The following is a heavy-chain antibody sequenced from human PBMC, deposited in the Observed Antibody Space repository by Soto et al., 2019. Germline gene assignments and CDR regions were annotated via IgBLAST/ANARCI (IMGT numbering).Heavy chain of an antibody. CDR3: AAHVVVVAATRGWFDP. CDR1: GFTFSSYE. Sequence: GGSLRLSCAASGFTFSSYEMNWVRQAPGKGLEWVSYISSSGSTIYYADSVKGRFTISRDNAKNSLYLQMNSLRAEDTAVYYCAAHVVVVAATRGWFDPWGQGTLVTVSS. V-gene: IGHV3-48*03. J-gene: IGHJ5*02. D-gene: IGHD2-15*01. CDR2: ISSSGSTI.